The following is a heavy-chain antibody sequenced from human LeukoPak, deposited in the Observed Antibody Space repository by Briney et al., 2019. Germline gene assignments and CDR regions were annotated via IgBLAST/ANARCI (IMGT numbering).Heavy chain of an antibody. Sequence: GGSLRLSCAASGFTFSSYTIHWVRQPPGKGLEWVAVISFDGSNKYYADSVKGRFTISRDNSKNTLYLQMNSLRAEDTAVYYCATLLTIFRSFDYWGQGTLVTVSS. CDR1: GFTFSSYT. V-gene: IGHV3-30*14. D-gene: IGHD3-3*01. CDR3: ATLLTIFRSFDY. CDR2: ISFDGSNK. J-gene: IGHJ4*02.